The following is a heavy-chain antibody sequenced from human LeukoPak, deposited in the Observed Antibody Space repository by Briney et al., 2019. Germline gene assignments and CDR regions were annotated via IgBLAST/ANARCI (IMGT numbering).Heavy chain of an antibody. Sequence: GGSLRLSCAASGFSVSSKYMSWVRQAPGKGLEWVSVIYSGGSTYYADSVKGRFTISRDNSKNTLYLQMNSLRAEDTAVYYCARDAGGNDDSWGQGTLVTVSS. CDR3: ARDAGGNDDS. CDR2: IYSGGST. V-gene: IGHV3-53*01. D-gene: IGHD4-23*01. CDR1: GFSVSSKY. J-gene: IGHJ4*02.